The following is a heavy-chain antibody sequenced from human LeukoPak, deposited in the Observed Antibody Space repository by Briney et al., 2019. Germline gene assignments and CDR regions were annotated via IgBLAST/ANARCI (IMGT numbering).Heavy chain of an antibody. CDR3: ARGSGTWVT. CDR2: INHSGST. CDR1: GGSFSGYY. Sequence: SETLSLTCAVYGGSFSGYYWTLIRQTPGKGLEWIGEINHSGSTNYNPSLKSRVTISVDTSKNQFSLKLSSVTAADTAVYYCARGSGTWVTWGQGTLVTVSS. V-gene: IGHV4-34*01. D-gene: IGHD2-21*01. J-gene: IGHJ5*02.